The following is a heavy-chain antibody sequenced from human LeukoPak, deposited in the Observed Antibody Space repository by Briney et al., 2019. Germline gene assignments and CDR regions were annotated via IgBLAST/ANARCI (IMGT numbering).Heavy chain of an antibody. CDR2: IRSKAYGGTT. V-gene: IGHV3-49*04. CDR1: GFTFGDYA. Sequence: GGSLRLSCTASGFTFGDYAMSWVRQAPGKGLEWVGFIRSKAYGGTTEYAASVKGRFTISRDDSKSIAYLQMNSLKTEDTAVYYCTRVFGETRTKEPAAIQAYYYYMDVWGKGTTVTVSS. CDR3: TRVFGETRTKEPAAIQAYYYYMDV. J-gene: IGHJ6*03. D-gene: IGHD2-2*02.